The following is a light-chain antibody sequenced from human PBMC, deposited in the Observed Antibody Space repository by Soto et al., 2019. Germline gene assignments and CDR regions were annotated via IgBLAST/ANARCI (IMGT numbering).Light chain of an antibody. J-gene: IGKJ3*01. V-gene: IGKV4-1*01. CDR1: QSVLYSTNNKNY. CDR3: QQYYSTPFT. Sequence: DIVMTQSPDSLAVSLGERATVNCKTSQSVLYSTNNKNYLAWYQQKPGQPPKLLIYWASTRESGVPDRFSGSGSGTDFTLTISSLQAEDVAAYYCQQYYSTPFTFGPGTKGISN. CDR2: WAS.